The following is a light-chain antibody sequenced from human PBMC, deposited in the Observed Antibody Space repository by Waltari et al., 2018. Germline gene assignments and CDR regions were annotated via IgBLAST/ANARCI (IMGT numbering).Light chain of an antibody. CDR2: GAS. V-gene: IGKV1-9*01. CDR1: QGISSY. Sequence: DTQLTQSPSFLSASVGHRVTIPCRASQGISSYLAWYQQKPGKAPKLLIYGASTLQSGVPSRFSGSGSGTEFTLTISSLQPEDFATYYCQQLSSYLSITFGQGTRLEIK. CDR3: QQLSSYLSIT. J-gene: IGKJ5*01.